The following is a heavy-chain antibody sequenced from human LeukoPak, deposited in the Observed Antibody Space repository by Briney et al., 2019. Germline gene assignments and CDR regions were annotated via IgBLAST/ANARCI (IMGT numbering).Heavy chain of an antibody. V-gene: IGHV3-33*01. J-gene: IGHJ4*02. Sequence: GGSLRLSCAASGFTFSSYGMHGVRQAPGKGLEWVAVIWYDGSNKYYADSVKGRFTNSRDNSKNTLYLQMNSLRAEDTAVYYCARDGRFGELFNFDYWGQGTLVTVSS. CDR1: GFTFSSYG. CDR2: IWYDGSNK. CDR3: ARDGRFGELFNFDY. D-gene: IGHD3-10*01.